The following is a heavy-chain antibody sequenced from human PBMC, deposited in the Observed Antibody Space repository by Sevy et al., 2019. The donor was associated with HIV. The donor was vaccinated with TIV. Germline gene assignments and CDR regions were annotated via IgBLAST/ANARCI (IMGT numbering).Heavy chain of an antibody. V-gene: IGHV3-74*01. D-gene: IGHD3-3*01. CDR3: ARDLGDYDFWSGFDYYYGMDV. Sequence: GGSLRLSCAASGFTFSGYWMHWVRQAPGKGLVWVSCISSDVSSTSYADSVKGRFTISRDNAKNTQYLQMNSLRAEDTAVYYCARDLGDYDFWSGFDYYYGMDVWGQGTTVTVSS. CDR2: ISSDVSST. J-gene: IGHJ6*02. CDR1: GFTFSGYW.